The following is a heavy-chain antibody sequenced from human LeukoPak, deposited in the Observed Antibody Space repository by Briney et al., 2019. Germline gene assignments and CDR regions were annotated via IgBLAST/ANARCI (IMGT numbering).Heavy chain of an antibody. Sequence: GGSLRLSCAASGFTYSSYAMSWVGQAPGKGLEGVSAISGSGGSTYYADSVKGRFTISRDNSKNTLYLQMNSLRAEDTAVYYCAKPTGYSSGWYNYWGQGTLVTVSS. CDR2: ISGSGGST. V-gene: IGHV3-23*01. CDR3: AKPTGYSSGWYNY. CDR1: GFTYSSYA. J-gene: IGHJ4*02. D-gene: IGHD6-19*01.